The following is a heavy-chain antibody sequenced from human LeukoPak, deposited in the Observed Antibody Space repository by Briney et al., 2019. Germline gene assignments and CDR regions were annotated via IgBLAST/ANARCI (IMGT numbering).Heavy chain of an antibody. CDR1: GYTFTNYA. CDR3: ARGYCSSTSCQYYFDY. CDR2: INAGNGDT. V-gene: IGHV1-3*01. Sequence: ASVKVSGKASGYTFTNYALHWVRQAPGQRVEWMGWINAGNGDTKYSQKFQGRVTITRDTSANTAYMELSSLRSEDTAVYHCARGYCSSTSCQYYFDYWGQGTLVTVSS. D-gene: IGHD2-2*01. J-gene: IGHJ4*02.